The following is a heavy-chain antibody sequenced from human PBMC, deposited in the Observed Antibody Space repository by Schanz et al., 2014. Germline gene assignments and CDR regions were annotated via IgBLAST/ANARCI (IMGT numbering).Heavy chain of an antibody. CDR3: ARDDSPSTKPFDS. Sequence: EVQLVESGGVVAQPGGSLRLSCAASGFSFDDYTMHWVRQAPGKGLEWVSLIDRDGGHTYYADSVKGRFTISRDNAKNTLYLQMNSLRAEDTAVYYCARDDSPSTKPFDSWGQGTLVSVSS. CDR1: GFSFDDYT. V-gene: IGHV3-43*01. J-gene: IGHJ4*02. CDR2: IDRDGGHT. D-gene: IGHD2-8*01.